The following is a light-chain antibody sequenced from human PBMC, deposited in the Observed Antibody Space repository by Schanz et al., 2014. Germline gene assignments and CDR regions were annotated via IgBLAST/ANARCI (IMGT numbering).Light chain of an antibody. CDR3: SSYAGNYTWV. Sequence: QSALTQPASVSGSPGQSITISCTGTSSDIGAYNYVSWYQQFPDKAPKLMIRDVNYRPSGVSNRFSGSKSGNTASLTISGLQAESEADYYCSSYAGNYTWVFGGGTKLTV. V-gene: IGLV2-14*01. CDR2: DVN. CDR1: SSDIGAYNY. J-gene: IGLJ3*02.